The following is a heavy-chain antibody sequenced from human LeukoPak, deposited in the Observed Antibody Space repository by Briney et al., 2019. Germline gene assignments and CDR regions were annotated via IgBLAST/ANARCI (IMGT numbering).Heavy chain of an antibody. J-gene: IGHJ3*02. D-gene: IGHD2-21*02. CDR3: AKVVHIVVVTAIDI. CDR2: IYSGGST. V-gene: IGHV3-53*01. Sequence: GGSLRLSCAASGFTVSSNYMSWVRQAPGKGLEWVSVIYSGGSTYYADSVKGRFTISRDNSKNTLYLQMNSLRAEDTAVYYCAKVVHIVVVTAIDIWGQGTMVTVSS. CDR1: GFTVSSNY.